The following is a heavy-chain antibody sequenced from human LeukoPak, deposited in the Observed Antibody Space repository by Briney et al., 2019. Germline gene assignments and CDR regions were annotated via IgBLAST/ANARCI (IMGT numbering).Heavy chain of an antibody. Sequence: MTSETLSLTCAVYGGSFSGYYWSWIRQPPGKGLEWIGEINHSGSTNYNPSLKSRVTISVDTSKNQFSLKLSSVTAADTAVYYCARVQWLAKEFDYWGQGTLVTVSS. CDR3: ARVQWLAKEFDY. V-gene: IGHV4-34*01. D-gene: IGHD6-19*01. J-gene: IGHJ4*02. CDR1: GGSFSGYY. CDR2: INHSGST.